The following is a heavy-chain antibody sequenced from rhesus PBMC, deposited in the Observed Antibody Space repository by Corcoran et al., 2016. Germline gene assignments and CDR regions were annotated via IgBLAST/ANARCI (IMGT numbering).Heavy chain of an antibody. D-gene: IGHD3-16*01. J-gene: IGHJ5-1*01. CDR1: GGSISGSY. CDR2: IDGNSADT. Sequence: QVQLQESGPGLVKPSETLSLTCTVSGGSISGSYWLWIRPTPGTGLEWVGNIDGNSADTNYTPSLKSRVTISKDTSKNLFSLKLSSVTAADTAVYHCARAPDYYSGYWDVWGPGVLVTVSS. CDR3: ARAPDYYSGYWDV. V-gene: IGHV4-81*01.